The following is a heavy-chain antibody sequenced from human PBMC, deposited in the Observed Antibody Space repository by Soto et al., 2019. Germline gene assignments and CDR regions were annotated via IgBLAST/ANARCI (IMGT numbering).Heavy chain of an antibody. CDR2: INPSGGST. J-gene: IGHJ4*02. CDR3: ARDPYPGAYIVVVTAPLSY. V-gene: IGHV1-46*01. CDR1: GYTFTSYY. Sequence: ASVKVSCKASGYTFTSYYMHWVRQAPGQGLEWMGIINPSGGSTSYAQKFQGRVTMTRDTSTSTVYMELSSLRSEDTAVYYCARDPYPGAYIVVVTAPLSYWGQGTLVTVSS. D-gene: IGHD2-21*02.